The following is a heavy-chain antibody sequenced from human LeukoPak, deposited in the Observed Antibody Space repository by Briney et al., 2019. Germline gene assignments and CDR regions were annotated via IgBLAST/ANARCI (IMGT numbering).Heavy chain of an antibody. D-gene: IGHD6-19*01. CDR3: ARKNRQWLVATKGHFDY. V-gene: IGHV4-34*01. CDR2: INHSGST. Sequence: PSETLSLTCAVYGGSFSGYYWSWIRQPPGKGLEWIGEINHSGSTNYNPSLKSRVTISVDTSKNQFSLKLSSVTAADTAVYYCARKNRQWLVATKGHFDYWGQGTLVTVSS. J-gene: IGHJ4*02. CDR1: GGSFSGYY.